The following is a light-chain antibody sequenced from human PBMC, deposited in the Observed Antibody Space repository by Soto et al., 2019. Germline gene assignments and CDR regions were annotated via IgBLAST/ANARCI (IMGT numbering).Light chain of an antibody. V-gene: IGLV2-14*03. CDR2: DVR. CDR3: SSYTSSSTYV. J-gene: IGLJ1*01. Sequence: QSALTQPASVSGSPGQSITISCTGTSSDVGYYNYVSWYQQHPGKAPKLMIYDVRNRPSGVSNRFSGSKSGNTASLTISGLQAEDEADYYCSSYTSSSTYVFGTATKVTVL. CDR1: SSDVGYYNY.